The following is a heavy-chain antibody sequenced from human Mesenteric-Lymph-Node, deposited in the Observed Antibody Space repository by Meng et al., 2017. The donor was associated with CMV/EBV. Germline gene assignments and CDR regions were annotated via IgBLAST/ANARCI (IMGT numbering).Heavy chain of an antibody. D-gene: IGHD1-26*01. Sequence: ASVQISCKTSGYTFYDYFIHWVRHATGQGLEWLGWMKPNTGGTNYAQKFQGRVTMTRDTSINKADMELRSLRSDDTAVYYCARDPLRGADYFDYWGQGTLVTVSS. V-gene: IGHV1-2*02. CDR3: ARDPLRGADYFDY. CDR2: MKPNTGGT. J-gene: IGHJ4*02. CDR1: GYTFYDYF.